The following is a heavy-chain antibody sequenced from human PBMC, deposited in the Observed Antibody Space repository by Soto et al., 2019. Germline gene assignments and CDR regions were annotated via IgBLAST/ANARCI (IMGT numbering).Heavy chain of an antibody. D-gene: IGHD2-2*01. J-gene: IGHJ6*02. V-gene: IGHV3-21*01. CDR1: GFTFSSYS. CDR2: ISSSSSYI. Sequence: GGSLRLSCAASGFTFSSYSMNWVRQAPGKGLEWVSSISSSSSYIYYADSVKGRFTISRDNAKSSLYLQMNSLRAEDTAVYYCARDESTRGGYYYYYGMDVWGQGTTVTVSS. CDR3: ARDESTRGGYYYYYGMDV.